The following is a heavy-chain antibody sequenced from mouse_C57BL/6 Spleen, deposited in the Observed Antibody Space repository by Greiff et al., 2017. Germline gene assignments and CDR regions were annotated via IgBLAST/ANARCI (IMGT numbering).Heavy chain of an antibody. V-gene: IGHV5-17*01. D-gene: IGHD1-1*01. Sequence: DVKLVESGGGLVKPGGSLKLSCAASGFTFSDYGMHWVRQAPEKGLEWVAYISSGSSTIYYADTVKGRFTISRDNAKNTLFLQMTSLRSEDTAMYYCARDSTVVYFDYWGQGTTLTVSS. CDR2: ISSGSSTI. CDR1: GFTFSDYG. CDR3: ARDSTVVYFDY. J-gene: IGHJ2*01.